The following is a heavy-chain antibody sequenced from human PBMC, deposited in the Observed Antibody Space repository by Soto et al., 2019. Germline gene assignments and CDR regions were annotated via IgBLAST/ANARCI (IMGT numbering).Heavy chain of an antibody. CDR1: GGSISSSNW. Sequence: QVQLQESGPGLVKPSGTLSLTCAVSGGSISSSNWWSWVRQPPGKGLEWIGEIYHSGSTNYNPSLKIRVTISVDKSKNQFSLKLSSVTAADTAVYYCARVKLRFLEWLPHYGMDVWGQGTTVTVSS. D-gene: IGHD3-3*01. CDR2: IYHSGST. V-gene: IGHV4-4*02. J-gene: IGHJ6*02. CDR3: ARVKLRFLEWLPHYGMDV.